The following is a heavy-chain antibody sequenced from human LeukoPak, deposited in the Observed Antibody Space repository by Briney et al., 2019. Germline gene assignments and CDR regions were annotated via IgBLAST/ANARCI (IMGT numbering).Heavy chain of an antibody. CDR3: ARHVLYPFSNAATYGHFDY. CDR1: GYSFTSYW. V-gene: IGHV5-51*01. Sequence: GESLKISCKGSGYSFTSYWIGWVRQVPGKGLEWMGIIYPGDSDTRYSPSFQGQVTISADKSISTAYLQWSSLKASDTAMYYCARHVLYPFSNAATYGHFDYWGQGTLVTVSS. D-gene: IGHD2-15*01. J-gene: IGHJ4*02. CDR2: IYPGDSDT.